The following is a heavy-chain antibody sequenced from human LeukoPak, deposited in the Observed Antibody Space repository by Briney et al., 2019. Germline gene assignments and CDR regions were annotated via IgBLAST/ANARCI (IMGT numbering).Heavy chain of an antibody. D-gene: IGHD3-22*01. J-gene: IGHJ4*02. CDR3: ARSPYYYDSSGIFDY. CDR2: INPSGGST. Sequence: ASVTVSCKASGYTFTSYYVHWVRQAPGQGLEWMGIINPSGGSTSYAQKFQGRVTMTRDTSTSTVYMELSSLRSEDTAVYYCARSPYYYDSSGIFDYWGQGTLVTVSS. V-gene: IGHV1-46*01. CDR1: GYTFTSYY.